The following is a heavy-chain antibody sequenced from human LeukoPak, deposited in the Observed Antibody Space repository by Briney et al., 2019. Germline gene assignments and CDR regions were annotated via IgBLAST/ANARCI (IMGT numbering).Heavy chain of an antibody. CDR3: VRDRPHNWFDP. J-gene: IGHJ5*02. CDR1: GYTFSAYY. V-gene: IGHV1-2*02. Sequence: SVKVSCKASGYTFSAYYIHWVRQAPGQGLEWMGVIKPDSGDTDFAQKFQGRVTMTRDTSITTAYMELNRLTSDDTAVYYCVRDRPHNWFDPWGQGTLVTVSS. CDR2: IKPDSGDT.